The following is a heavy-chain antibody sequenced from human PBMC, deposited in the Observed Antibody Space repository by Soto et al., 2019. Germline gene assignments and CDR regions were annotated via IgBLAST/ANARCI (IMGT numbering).Heavy chain of an antibody. D-gene: IGHD2-21*02. V-gene: IGHV4-30-4*01. CDR3: ARPGSDYYYYYGMDV. Sequence: TLCLHVTVSGGAVSSVGCHWSWIRQPPGKGLEWIGYIYSSGSTYYNESLKSRVTISIDTSKNQFSLTLNSVTDADTAVYYCARPGSDYYYYYGMDVWGQGTPVTVS. CDR2: IYSSGST. J-gene: IGHJ6*02. CDR1: GGAVSSVGCH.